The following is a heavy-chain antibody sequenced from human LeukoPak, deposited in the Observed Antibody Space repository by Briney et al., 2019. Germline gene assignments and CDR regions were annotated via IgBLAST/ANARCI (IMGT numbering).Heavy chain of an antibody. D-gene: IGHD6-6*01. J-gene: IGHJ4*02. V-gene: IGHV3-23*01. Sequence: PGGSLRLSYAASGFTFSCHGMSWVRQAPGKGLEWVSTISGSGDNTYYADSVKGRFTISRDNSKNTLYLQMNSLRAEDTAVYYCVRDFPENWQLVPLLDYWGQGTLVTVSS. CDR2: ISGSGDNT. CDR1: GFTFSCHG. CDR3: VRDFPENWQLVPLLDY.